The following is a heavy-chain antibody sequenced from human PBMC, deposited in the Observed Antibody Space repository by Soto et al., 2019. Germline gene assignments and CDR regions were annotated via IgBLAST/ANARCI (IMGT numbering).Heavy chain of an antibody. J-gene: IGHJ5*02. CDR3: ARAHSLTPDYDFWSGPGPSFDP. Sequence: SETLSLTCTVSGGSISSYYWSWIRQPPGKGLEWIGYIYYSGSTKYNPSLKSRVTISVDTSKNQFSLKLSSVTAADTAVYYCARAHSLTPDYDFWSGPGPSFDPWGQGTLVTVSS. CDR2: IYYSGST. V-gene: IGHV4-59*01. D-gene: IGHD3-3*01. CDR1: GGSISSYY.